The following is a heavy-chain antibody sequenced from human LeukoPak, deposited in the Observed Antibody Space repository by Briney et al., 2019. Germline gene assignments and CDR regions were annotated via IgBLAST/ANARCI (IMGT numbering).Heavy chain of an antibody. CDR1: GFAFSSYG. D-gene: IGHD3-16*01. CDR2: IHYDSSTE. Sequence: GGSLRLSCAASGFAFSSYGMHWVRQAPGKGLEWVAYIHYDSSTEDYADSVKGRFTISRDNSKNTLYLQMNSLRAEDTAVYYCAKDKFGGGIKTGTFDYWGQGTLVAVSS. J-gene: IGHJ4*02. V-gene: IGHV3-30*02. CDR3: AKDKFGGGIKTGTFDY.